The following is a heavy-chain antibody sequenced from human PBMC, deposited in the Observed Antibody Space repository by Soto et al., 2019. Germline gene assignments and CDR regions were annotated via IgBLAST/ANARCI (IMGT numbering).Heavy chain of an antibody. Sequence: GGSLRLSCAASGFTFSSYAMSWVRQAPGKGLEWVSAISGSGGSTYYADSVKGRFTISRDNSKNTLYLQMNSLRAEETAVYYCAKDDGRYSYGLSAFDIWGQGTMVTVSS. D-gene: IGHD5-18*01. CDR2: ISGSGGST. J-gene: IGHJ3*02. V-gene: IGHV3-23*01. CDR3: AKDDGRYSYGLSAFDI. CDR1: GFTFSSYA.